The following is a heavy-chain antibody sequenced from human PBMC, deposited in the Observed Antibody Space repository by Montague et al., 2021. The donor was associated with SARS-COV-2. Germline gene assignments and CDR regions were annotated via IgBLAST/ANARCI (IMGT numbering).Heavy chain of an antibody. CDR1: GGSIRSGSYY. V-gene: IGHV4-61*02. J-gene: IGHJ6*02. CDR3: ARDYGDYYTYYGLDV. CDR2: IYSSGST. D-gene: IGHD4-17*01. Sequence: TLSLTCTVSGGSIRSGSYYWSWIRQPAGKGLEWIGRIYSSGSTNYNPSLKSRVTMSVDTSKNQFSLKVSSVTAADTAVYYCARDYGDYYTYYGLDVWGQGTTVTVSS.